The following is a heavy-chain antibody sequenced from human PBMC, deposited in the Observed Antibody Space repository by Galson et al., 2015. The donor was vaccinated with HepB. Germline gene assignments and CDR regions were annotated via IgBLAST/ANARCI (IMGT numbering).Heavy chain of an antibody. V-gene: IGHV4-39*01. CDR3: ARVLRYSFYMDV. CDR2: IYYSGST. Sequence: ETLSLTCTVSGGSISNSNYYWGWIRQPPGKGLEWIGNIYYSGSTSYNPSLKSRVTMPVDTSKNQFSLKLSSVTAADTTVYYCARVLRYSFYMDVWGQGTLVTVSS. D-gene: IGHD2-15*01. J-gene: IGHJ4*02. CDR1: GGSISNSNYY.